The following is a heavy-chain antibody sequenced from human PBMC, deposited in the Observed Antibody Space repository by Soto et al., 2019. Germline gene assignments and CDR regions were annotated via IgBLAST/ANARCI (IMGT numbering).Heavy chain of an antibody. V-gene: IGHV1-69*13. J-gene: IGHJ6*02. CDR1: GGTFSSYA. Sequence: GASVKVSCKASGGTFSSYAISWVRQAPGQGLEWMGGIIPIFGTANYAQKFQGRVTITADESTSTAYMELSSLRSEDTAVYYCARSNDFWSGPMDVWGQGTTVTVSS. CDR2: IIPIFGTA. D-gene: IGHD3-3*01. CDR3: ARSNDFWSGPMDV.